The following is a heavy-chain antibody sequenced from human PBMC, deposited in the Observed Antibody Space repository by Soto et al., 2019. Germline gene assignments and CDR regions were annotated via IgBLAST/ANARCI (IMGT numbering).Heavy chain of an antibody. J-gene: IGHJ4*02. CDR3: ATNYYDGSGHYFIFEH. D-gene: IGHD3-22*01. V-gene: IGHV1-69*13. Sequence: AVKVSCKASGRTFNNYAISWVRQAPGIGFEWLGVIIPIGGTPEHAQRFQGRVTISADESTNTAYMELSSLRSEDTAVYYCATNYYDGSGHYFIFEHWGQGTLVTVSS. CDR2: IIPIGGTP. CDR1: GRTFNNYA.